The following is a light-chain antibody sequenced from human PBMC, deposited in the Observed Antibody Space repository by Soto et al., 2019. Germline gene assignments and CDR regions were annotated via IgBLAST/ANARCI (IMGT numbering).Light chain of an antibody. CDR1: QSISTY. CDR3: QQYMSYS. J-gene: IGKJ1*01. V-gene: IGKV1-39*01. CDR2: AAS. Sequence: DIQMTQSPSSLSASVLYRVTITFRASQSISTYLNWYQQKPGKAPKLLIYAASSLQNGVPSRFSGSGSGTDFTLTISSLQPQDIATYYCQQYMSYSFGQGTKVDIK.